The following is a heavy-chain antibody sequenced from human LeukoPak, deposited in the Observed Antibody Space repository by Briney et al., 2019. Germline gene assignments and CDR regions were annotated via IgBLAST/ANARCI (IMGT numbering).Heavy chain of an antibody. Sequence: ASVKVSCKASGYTFTGYYMHWVRQAPGQGLEWMGWINPNSGGTNYAQKFQGRVTMTRDTSISTAYMELSRLRSDDTAVYYCAREVVVTATYYYYYMDVWGKGTTVTVSS. CDR2: INPNSGGT. CDR1: GYTFTGYY. D-gene: IGHD2-21*02. V-gene: IGHV1-2*02. J-gene: IGHJ6*03. CDR3: AREVVVTATYYYYYMDV.